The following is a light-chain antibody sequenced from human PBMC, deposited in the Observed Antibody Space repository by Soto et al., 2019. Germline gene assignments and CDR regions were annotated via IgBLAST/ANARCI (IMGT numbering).Light chain of an antibody. CDR3: QQYGSSGT. CDR1: QSVSNY. J-gene: IGKJ1*01. CDR2: DAS. Sequence: ENVLTQSPATLSLSPGERATLSCRASQSVSNYVAWYQQKPGQAPRLLIYDASNRATGIPARFSGSGSGTDFTLTISSLEPEDFAVYYCQQYGSSGTFGQGTKVDIK. V-gene: IGKV3-11*01.